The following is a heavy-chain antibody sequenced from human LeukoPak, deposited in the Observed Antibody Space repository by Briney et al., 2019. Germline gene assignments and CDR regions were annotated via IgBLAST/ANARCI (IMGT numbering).Heavy chain of an antibody. J-gene: IGHJ4*02. Sequence: GGSLRLSCAASGFTFSTYAMSWVRQAPGKGLEWVSRIRGSGDSTYYADSVKGRFTISRDNSKNTLYLQMNILRAEDTAVYYCAKARTMIVVVNPIDYWGQGTLVTVSS. CDR1: GFTFSTYA. V-gene: IGHV3-23*01. CDR3: AKARTMIVVVNPIDY. CDR2: IRGSGDST. D-gene: IGHD3-22*01.